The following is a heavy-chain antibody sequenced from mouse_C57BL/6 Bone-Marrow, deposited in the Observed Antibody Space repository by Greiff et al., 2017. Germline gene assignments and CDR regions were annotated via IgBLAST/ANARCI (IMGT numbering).Heavy chain of an antibody. J-gene: IGHJ3*01. D-gene: IGHD3-2*02. CDR3: ARLDSSGFAWFAY. CDR2: IWTGGGT. V-gene: IGHV2-9-1*01. Sequence: QVQLKESGPGLVAPSPSLSITCTVSGFSFTSYAISWVRQPPGKGLEWLGVIWTGGGTNYNSALKSRLSISKANSKSQVFLKMNSLQTDDTARYYCARLDSSGFAWFAYWGQGTLVTVSA. CDR1: GFSFTSYA.